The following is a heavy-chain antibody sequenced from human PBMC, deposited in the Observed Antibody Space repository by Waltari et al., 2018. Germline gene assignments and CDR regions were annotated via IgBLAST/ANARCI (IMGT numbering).Heavy chain of an antibody. D-gene: IGHD6-6*01. V-gene: IGHV4-39*07. CDR3: ATAVTAARPYFGAFDI. CDR1: GGSISSSSYY. J-gene: IGHJ3*02. CDR2: IYYSGST. Sequence: QLQLPESGPGLVKPSETLSLTCTVSGGSISSSSYYWGWIRQPPGKGLEWIGSIYYSGSTYYNPSLKSRVTISVDTSKNQFSLKLSSVTAADTAVYYCATAVTAARPYFGAFDIWGQGTMVTVSS.